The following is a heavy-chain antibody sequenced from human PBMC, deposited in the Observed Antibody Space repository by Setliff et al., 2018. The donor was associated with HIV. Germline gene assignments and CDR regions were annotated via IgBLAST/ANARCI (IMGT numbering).Heavy chain of an antibody. D-gene: IGHD2-15*01. CDR2: LDPRDSYT. CDR3: ARLLRRPHDFFYMDV. Sequence: GESLKISCKGSGYTFSNFWISWVRQMPGKGLEWMGRLDPRDSYTDYSPSFQGHVTISGDKPSSTAYLQWSSLKASDTATYYCARLLRRPHDFFYMDVWGKGTTVTVSS. V-gene: IGHV5-10-1*01. J-gene: IGHJ6*03. CDR1: GYTFSNFW.